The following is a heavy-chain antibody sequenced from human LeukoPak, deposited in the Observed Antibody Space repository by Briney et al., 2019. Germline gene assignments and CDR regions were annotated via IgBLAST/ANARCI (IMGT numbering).Heavy chain of an antibody. Sequence: GRSLRLSCAASGFTFDDYAMHWVRQAPGKGLEWVSGISWNSGSMGYADSVKGRFTISRDNAKNSLYLQMNSLRAEDTALYYCAKVMDADYYYYGMDVWGQGTTVTVSS. CDR3: AKVMDADYYYYGMDV. CDR1: GFTFDDYA. D-gene: IGHD5-18*01. J-gene: IGHJ6*02. V-gene: IGHV3-9*01. CDR2: ISWNSGSM.